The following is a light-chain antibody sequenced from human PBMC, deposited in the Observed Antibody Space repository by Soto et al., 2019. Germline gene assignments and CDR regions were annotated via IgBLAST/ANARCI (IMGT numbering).Light chain of an antibody. J-gene: IGKJ4*01. V-gene: IGKV1-9*01. CDR1: QSISRY. CDR3: QQLNSYHALT. Sequence: DIQMTQSPSSLSASIGNKITITCRASQSISRYLNWYQQKPGKAPKLLIYAAPSLQSGVPSRFSGSGSGTEFTLTISSLQPEDFATYYCQQLNSYHALTFGGGTKVDIK. CDR2: AAP.